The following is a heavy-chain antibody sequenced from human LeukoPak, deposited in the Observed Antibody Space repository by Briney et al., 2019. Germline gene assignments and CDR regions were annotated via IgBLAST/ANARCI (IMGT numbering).Heavy chain of an antibody. CDR2: TYYSGIT. D-gene: IGHD2-2*01. Sequence: SETLSLTCTVSGGSISSYYWSWIRQPPGKGLEWIGYTYYSGITNYNPSLKSRVTISVDTSKSQFSLKPTSVTAADTAVYYCARDLGFCSTTSCYPWFDPWGQGTLVTVSS. V-gene: IGHV4-59*01. J-gene: IGHJ5*02. CDR1: GGSISSYY. CDR3: ARDLGFCSTTSCYPWFDP.